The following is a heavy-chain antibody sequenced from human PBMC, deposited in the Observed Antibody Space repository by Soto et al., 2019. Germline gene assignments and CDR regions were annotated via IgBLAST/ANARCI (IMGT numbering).Heavy chain of an antibody. D-gene: IGHD2-8*01. CDR3: ARDLNVLMVYAHDYYYYGMDV. V-gene: IGHV3-33*01. CDR2: IWYDGSNK. J-gene: IGHJ6*02. CDR1: GFTFSSYG. Sequence: QVQLVESGGGVVQPGRSLRLSCAASGFTFSSYGMHWVRQAPGKGLEWVAVIWYDGSNKYYADSVKGRFTISRDNSKNTLYLQMNSLRAEDTAVYYWARDLNVLMVYAHDYYYYGMDVWGQGTTVTVSS.